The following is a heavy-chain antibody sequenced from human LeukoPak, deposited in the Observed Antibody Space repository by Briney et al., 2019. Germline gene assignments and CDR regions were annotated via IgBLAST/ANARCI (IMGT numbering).Heavy chain of an antibody. V-gene: IGHV3-30*18. D-gene: IGHD4-17*01. CDR1: GFTFSSYG. Sequence: GGSLRLSRAASGFTFSSYGMHWVRQAPGKGLEWVAVISYDGSNKYYADSVKGRFTISRDNSKNTLYLQMNSLRAEDTAVYYCAKDPHYTVTTSYYFDYWGQGTLVTVSS. CDR3: AKDPHYTVTTSYYFDY. J-gene: IGHJ4*02. CDR2: ISYDGSNK.